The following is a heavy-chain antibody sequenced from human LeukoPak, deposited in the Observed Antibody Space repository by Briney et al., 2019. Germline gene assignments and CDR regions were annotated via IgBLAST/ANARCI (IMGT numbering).Heavy chain of an antibody. CDR3: AKDLGGSYLIDY. CDR2: IRYDGSNK. J-gene: IGHJ4*02. CDR1: GFTFSTYG. D-gene: IGHD1-26*01. V-gene: IGHV3-30*02. Sequence: GGSLRLSCVASGFTFSTYGMHWVRQAPGKGLEWVAFIRYDGSNKYYADSVKGRFTISRDNSKNTLYLQMNSLRAEDTAVYYCAKDLGGSYLIDYWGQGTLVTVSS.